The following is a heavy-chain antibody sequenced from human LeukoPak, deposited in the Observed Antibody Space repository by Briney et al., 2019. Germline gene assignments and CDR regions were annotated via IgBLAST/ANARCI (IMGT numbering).Heavy chain of an antibody. CDR1: GFTFSSYA. CDR2: ISASGGST. J-gene: IGHJ3*02. V-gene: IGHV3-23*01. Sequence: GGSLRLSCAASGFTFSSYAMSWVRQAPGKGLEWVSAISASGGSTYYADSVKGRYTICRDNSENALYVQMNSLRAEDTAVYYCAKEPHRYPTTDAFDIWGQGTMVTVSS. CDR3: AKEPHRYPTTDAFDI. D-gene: IGHD1-14*01.